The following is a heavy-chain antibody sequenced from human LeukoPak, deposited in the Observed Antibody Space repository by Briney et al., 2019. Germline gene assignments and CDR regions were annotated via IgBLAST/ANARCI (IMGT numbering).Heavy chain of an antibody. CDR3: ARHRRHYYDSSGSQRANWFDP. CDR2: IYYSGST. J-gene: IGHJ5*02. D-gene: IGHD3-22*01. V-gene: IGHV4-39*01. Sequence: SETLSLTCTVSGGSISSSSYYCGWIRQPPGKGLEWIGSIYYSGSTYYNPSLKSRVTISVDTSKNQFSLKLSSVTAADTAVYYCARHRRHYYDSSGSQRANWFDPWGQGTLVTVSS. CDR1: GGSISSSSYY.